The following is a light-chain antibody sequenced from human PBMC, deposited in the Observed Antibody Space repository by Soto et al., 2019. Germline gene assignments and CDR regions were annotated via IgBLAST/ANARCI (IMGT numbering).Light chain of an antibody. CDR2: DVR. V-gene: IGLV2-14*01. J-gene: IGLJ1*01. CDR1: SSDIGVYNY. CDR3: TSYTSHSTLV. Sequence: QSALTQPASVSGSPGQSITVSCTGTSSDIGVYNYVSWYQQHPGKAPHVMIYDVRNRPSGVYNRFSGSKSGNTASLTISVLQADEAAYYYGTSYTSHSTLVFGAGTQLTVL.